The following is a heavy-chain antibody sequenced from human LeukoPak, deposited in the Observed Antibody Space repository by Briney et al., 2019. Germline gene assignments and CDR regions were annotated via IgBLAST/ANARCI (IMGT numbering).Heavy chain of an antibody. V-gene: IGHV4-38-2*01. D-gene: IGHD3-10*01. CDR2: IYHSGST. Sequence: SETLSLTCAVSGYSISSGYYWGWIRQPPGKGLEWIGSIYHSGSTYYNPSPKSRVTISVDTSKNQFSLKLSSVTAADTAVYYCARVVTMVRGWGQGTLVTVSS. CDR1: GYSISSGYY. CDR3: ARVVTMVRG. J-gene: IGHJ4*02.